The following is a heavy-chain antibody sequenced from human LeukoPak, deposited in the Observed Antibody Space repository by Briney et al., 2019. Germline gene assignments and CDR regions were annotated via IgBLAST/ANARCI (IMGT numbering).Heavy chain of an antibody. CDR1: GFTFNNYA. Sequence: GGSLRLSCAASGFTFNNYAMTWVRQAPGKGLEWVAVIWYDGSNKYYADSVRGRFTISRDNSKSTLYLQMNSLRAEDSALYYCARDQWAIVLVYGMDVWGQGATVTVSS. CDR2: IWYDGSNK. CDR3: ARDQWAIVLVYGMDV. D-gene: IGHD2-8*01. V-gene: IGHV3-33*01. J-gene: IGHJ6*02.